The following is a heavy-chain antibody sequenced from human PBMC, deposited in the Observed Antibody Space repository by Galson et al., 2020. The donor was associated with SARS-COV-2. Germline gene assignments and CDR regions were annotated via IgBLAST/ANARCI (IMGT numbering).Heavy chain of an antibody. Sequence: SETLSLTCTVSGGSISSSSYYWGWIRQPPGKGLEWIGSIYYSGSTYYNPSLKSRVTISVDTSKNQFSLKLSSVTAADTAVYYCARHRVVRGYSYGSPRGLFDYWGQGTLVTVSS. CDR2: IYYSGST. CDR3: ARHRVVRGYSYGSPRGLFDY. V-gene: IGHV4-39*01. D-gene: IGHD5-18*01. CDR1: GGSISSSSYY. J-gene: IGHJ4*02.